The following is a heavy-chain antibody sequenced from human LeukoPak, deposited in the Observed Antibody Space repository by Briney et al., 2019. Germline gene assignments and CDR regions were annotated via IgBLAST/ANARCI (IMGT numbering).Heavy chain of an antibody. V-gene: IGHV3-7*01. Sequence: PGGSLRLSCAASGFTFSSYWMSWVRQAPGKGLEWVANIKQDGSEKYYVDSMKGRFTISRDNAKNSLYLQMNSLRAEDTAVYYCAREILWFGEEYYYYMDVWGKGTTVTVSS. J-gene: IGHJ6*03. CDR3: AREILWFGEEYYYYMDV. D-gene: IGHD3-10*01. CDR2: IKQDGSEK. CDR1: GFTFSSYW.